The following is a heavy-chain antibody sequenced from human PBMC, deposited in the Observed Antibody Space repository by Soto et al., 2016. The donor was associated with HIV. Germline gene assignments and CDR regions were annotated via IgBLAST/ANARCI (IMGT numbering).Heavy chain of an antibody. CDR3: ARRKDSSSPYYYGMDV. CDR1: GFTFSSYS. J-gene: IGHJ6*02. D-gene: IGHD3-22*01. Sequence: EVQLVESGGGLVQPGGSLRLSCAASGFTFSSYSMNWVRQAPGKGLEWVSYISSSSSTIYYADSVKGRFTISRDNAKNSLYLQMNSLRAEDTAVYYCARRKDSSSPYYYGMDVWGQGTHGHRLL. CDR2: ISSSSSTI. V-gene: IGHV3-48*04.